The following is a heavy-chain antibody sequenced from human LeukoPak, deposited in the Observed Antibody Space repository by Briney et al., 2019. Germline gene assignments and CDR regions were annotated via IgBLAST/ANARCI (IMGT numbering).Heavy chain of an antibody. CDR3: ARGERYDYVWGTHDY. D-gene: IGHD3-16*01. CDR1: GGSISSYY. V-gene: IGHV4-59*01. Sequence: SETLSLTYTVSGGSISSYYWSWLRQPPGKGLEWIGYMYYSGTTNYNPSLKSRVTISVDTSKNQFSLKLSSVTAADTAVYYCARGERYDYVWGTHDYWGQGTLVTVSS. J-gene: IGHJ4*02. CDR2: MYYSGTT.